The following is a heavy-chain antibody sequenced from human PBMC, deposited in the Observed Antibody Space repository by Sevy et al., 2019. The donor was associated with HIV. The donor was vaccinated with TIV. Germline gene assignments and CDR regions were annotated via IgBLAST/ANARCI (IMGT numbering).Heavy chain of an antibody. CDR2: IGTAGDT. D-gene: IGHD5-18*01. Sequence: GGSLRLSCAASGFTFSSYDMHWVRQATGKGLEWVSAIGTAGDTYYPGSVKGRFTISRANAKNSLYLQMNSLRAGDTAVYYCAREGMSGGYSYGYYYYYGMDVWGQGTTVTVSS. J-gene: IGHJ6*02. V-gene: IGHV3-13*01. CDR3: AREGMSGGYSYGYYYYYGMDV. CDR1: GFTFSSYD.